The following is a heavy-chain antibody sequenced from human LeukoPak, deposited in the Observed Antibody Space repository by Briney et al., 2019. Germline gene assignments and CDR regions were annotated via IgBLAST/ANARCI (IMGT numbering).Heavy chain of an antibody. J-gene: IGHJ4*02. Sequence: PGGSLRLSCAASGFAFSSYAMHWVRQGPGKGLEWVAFIRYDGSNKYYADSVKGRFTISRDNSKNTLYLQMNSLRADDTATYYCAKGVVSVATRGGFDYWGQGTLVTVSS. V-gene: IGHV3-30*02. CDR1: GFAFSSYA. CDR2: IRYDGSNK. D-gene: IGHD2-2*01. CDR3: AKGVVSVATRGGFDY.